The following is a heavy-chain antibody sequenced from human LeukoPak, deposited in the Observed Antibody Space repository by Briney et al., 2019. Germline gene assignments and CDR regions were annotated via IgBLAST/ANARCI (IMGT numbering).Heavy chain of an antibody. CDR3: ARAWDYYGSGSFPDY. V-gene: IGHV3-66*01. Sequence: GGSLRLSCAASGFTVSSNYMSWVRQAPGKGLEWVSVIYSGGSTYYADSVKGRFTISRDNSKNTLYLQMNSLRVEDTAVCYCARAWDYYGSGSFPDYWGQGTLVTVSS. CDR1: GFTVSSNY. J-gene: IGHJ4*02. D-gene: IGHD3-10*01. CDR2: IYSGGST.